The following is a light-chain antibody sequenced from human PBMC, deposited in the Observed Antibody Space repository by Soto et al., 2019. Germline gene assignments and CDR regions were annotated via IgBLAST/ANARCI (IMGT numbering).Light chain of an antibody. J-gene: IGLJ3*02. CDR3: SSYAGTNRV. CDR1: SSDIGGYNY. CDR2: EVT. V-gene: IGLV2-8*01. Sequence: QAVLTQPPSASGSPGQSVTISCTGTSSDIGGYNYVSWYQQHPGKAPKVMIYEVTKRPSGVPNRFSGSKSANTASLTVSGLQAEDEADYYCSSYAGTNRVFGGGTKLTVL.